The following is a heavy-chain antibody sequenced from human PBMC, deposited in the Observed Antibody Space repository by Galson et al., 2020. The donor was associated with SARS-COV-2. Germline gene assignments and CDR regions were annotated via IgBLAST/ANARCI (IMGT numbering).Heavy chain of an antibody. CDR2: INDCHST. CDR1: GGNIKSSDYY. J-gene: IGHJ4*02. V-gene: IGHV4-30-4*08. Sequence: TSETLSLTCTVYGGNIKSSDYYWSWLRQPTGKGPEGIGYINDCHSTYHNPYLQSPVTIPVDTAKNQLSLKLSSVTAADTAVYYCARDHRIFGVVSGWFDFWGQGTLVTVSS. CDR3: ARDHRIFGVVSGWFDF. D-gene: IGHD3-3*02.